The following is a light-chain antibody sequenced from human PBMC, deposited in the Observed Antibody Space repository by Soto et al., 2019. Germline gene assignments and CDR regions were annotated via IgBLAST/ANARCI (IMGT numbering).Light chain of an antibody. V-gene: IGKV3-15*01. J-gene: IGKJ1*01. CDR1: QSISNT. CDR3: QQYNNWPRT. CDR2: DAS. Sequence: EIVMTKSPATLSVSPGAGATLSCRASQSISNTLAWYQQKPGRAPRLIIYDASTRATGIPAKFSGSGSGTEFTLTISSLQSEDFAVYYCQQYNNWPRTFGQGTKVEIK.